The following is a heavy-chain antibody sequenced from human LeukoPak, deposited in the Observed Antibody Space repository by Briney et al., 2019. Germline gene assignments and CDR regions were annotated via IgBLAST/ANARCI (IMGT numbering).Heavy chain of an antibody. CDR2: IYYSGST. V-gene: IGHV4-39*01. CDR1: GGSISSSSYY. CDR3: ARLPLIVGAYYYYYTDV. Sequence: SETLSLTCTVSGGSISSSSYYWGWIRQPPGKGLEWIGSIYYSGSTYYNPSLKSRVTISVDTSKNQFSLKLSSVTAADTAVYYCARLPLIVGAYYYYYTDVWGKGTTVTISS. D-gene: IGHD3-22*01. J-gene: IGHJ6*03.